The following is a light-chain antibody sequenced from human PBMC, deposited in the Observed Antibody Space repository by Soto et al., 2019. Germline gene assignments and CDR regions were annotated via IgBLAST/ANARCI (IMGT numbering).Light chain of an antibody. CDR3: QQYGSSSWT. CDR1: QSVSSSY. V-gene: IGKV3-20*01. CDR2: GAS. J-gene: IGKJ1*01. Sequence: EIVLTQSPGTLSLSPGERATLSCRASQSVSSSYLAWYQQKPGQAPRLLIYGASSRATGIPDRFSGSGSGTDFTLTISRLEPEDFAVYYCQQYGSSSWTFRQGTKEEIK.